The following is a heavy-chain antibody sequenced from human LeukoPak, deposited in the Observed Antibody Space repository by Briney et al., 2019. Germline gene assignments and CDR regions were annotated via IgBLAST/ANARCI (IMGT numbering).Heavy chain of an antibody. CDR1: GDSFTSYY. D-gene: IGHD6-19*01. V-gene: IGHV4-34*01. J-gene: IGHJ4*02. CDR2: VTHGGGT. CDR3: ARVSLAVAGVQYYYFDH. Sequence: SETLSLTCAVYGDSFTSYYWSWIRQPPGKGLEWIGQVTHGGGTNYNPSLKSRVTISADTSRNQFSLKLSSVTAADTAVYYCARVSLAVAGVQYYYFDHWGQGTLVTVSS.